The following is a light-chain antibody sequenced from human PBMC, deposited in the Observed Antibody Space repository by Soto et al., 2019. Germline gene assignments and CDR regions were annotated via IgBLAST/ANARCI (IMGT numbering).Light chain of an antibody. CDR1: SSDVGGYNS. V-gene: IGLV2-14*01. Sequence: QSVLTQPASVSGSPGQSITISCTGTSSDVGGYNSVSWYQQHPGKAPKLIIYDVINRPSGISNRFSGSKSGNMASLTISGLQADDEADYYCSSYATSKTVVFGGGTKVTVL. J-gene: IGLJ2*01. CDR2: DVI. CDR3: SSYATSKTVV.